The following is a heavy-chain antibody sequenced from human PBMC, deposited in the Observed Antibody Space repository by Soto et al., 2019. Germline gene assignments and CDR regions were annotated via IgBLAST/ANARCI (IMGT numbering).Heavy chain of an antibody. CDR3: ARGADYYDSSGYYYDY. D-gene: IGHD3-22*01. CDR2: IYYSGTT. V-gene: IGHV4-31*03. J-gene: IGHJ4*02. Sequence: PSETLSLTCTVSGGSISSRGYYWTWIRQHPGKGLEWIGTIYYSGTTYYNPSLKSRVTISEDTSKNQFSLKLKSVTAADTAVFYCARGADYYDSSGYYYDYWGQGTLVTVSS. CDR1: GGSISSRGYY.